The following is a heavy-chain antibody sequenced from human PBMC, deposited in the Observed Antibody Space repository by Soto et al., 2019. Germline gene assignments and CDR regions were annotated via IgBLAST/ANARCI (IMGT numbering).Heavy chain of an antibody. J-gene: IGHJ4*02. D-gene: IGHD3-16*02. CDR1: GGSISIGGYY. CDR3: ARVEVGELSVLGY. CDR2: IYYSGST. V-gene: IGHV4-31*03. Sequence: SETLSLTCTVSGGSISIGGYYWSWIRQYPGKGLEWIGYIYYSGSTYYIPSLKSRVTISVDTSKSQFSLKLSSVTAADTAVYYCARVEVGELSVLGYWGQGILVTVSS.